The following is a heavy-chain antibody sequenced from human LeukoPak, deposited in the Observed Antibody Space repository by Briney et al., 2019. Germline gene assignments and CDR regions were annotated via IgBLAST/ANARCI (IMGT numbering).Heavy chain of an antibody. CDR3: ARRYCSGSSCLVDY. V-gene: IGHV3-48*03. D-gene: IGHD2-15*01. CDR1: GFTFSTHE. CDR2: ISSSGSNI. J-gene: IGHJ4*02. Sequence: PGGSLRLSCAASGFTFSTHEMNWVRQAPGKGLEWVSYISSSGSNIYYADSVKGRFTISRDNANDSLYLQMNSLRAYDTAVYYCARRYCSGSSCLVDYWGQGTLVTVSS.